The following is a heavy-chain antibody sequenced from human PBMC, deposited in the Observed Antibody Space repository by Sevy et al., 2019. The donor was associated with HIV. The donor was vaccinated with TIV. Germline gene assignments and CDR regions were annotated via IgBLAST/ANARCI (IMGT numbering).Heavy chain of an antibody. Sequence: SETLSLTCTVSGGSISSGDYYWSWIRQPPGKGLEWIGYIYYSGSTYYNPSLKSRVTISVDTSKHQFSLKLSSVTAADTAVYYCARVGGTTPNYEGVWFDPWGQGTLVTVSS. CDR2: IYYSGST. CDR1: GGSISSGDYY. D-gene: IGHD1-7*01. J-gene: IGHJ5*02. V-gene: IGHV4-30-4*01. CDR3: ARVGGTTPNYEGVWFDP.